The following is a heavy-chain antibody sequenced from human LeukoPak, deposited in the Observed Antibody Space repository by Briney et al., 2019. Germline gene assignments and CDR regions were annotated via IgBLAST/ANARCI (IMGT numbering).Heavy chain of an antibody. Sequence: SETLSLTCAVYGGSLIDSYWTWIRQPPRKGLEYIGEINHSGVTNYNASLKSRVTISVDTSKNQFSLKLNSVTAADTAVYYCARHEYGSGSYPQDFDYWGQGTLVTVSS. CDR1: GGSLIDSY. CDR2: INHSGVT. D-gene: IGHD3-10*01. J-gene: IGHJ4*02. V-gene: IGHV4-34*01. CDR3: ARHEYGSGSYPQDFDY.